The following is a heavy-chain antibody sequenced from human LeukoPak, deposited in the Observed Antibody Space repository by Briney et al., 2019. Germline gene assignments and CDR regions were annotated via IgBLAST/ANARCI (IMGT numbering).Heavy chain of an antibody. CDR3: AKGGRISAAVDF. CDR2: ISWNGASI. Sequence: SLRLSCAASGFSFDDYPMHWVRQAPGKGLQWVSSISWNGASIGYADSVKGRFTVSRDNAKDSLYLQMSSLRPDDTALYYCAKGGRISAAVDFWGQGTLVTVSS. D-gene: IGHD6-13*01. CDR1: GFSFDDYP. V-gene: IGHV3-9*01. J-gene: IGHJ4*02.